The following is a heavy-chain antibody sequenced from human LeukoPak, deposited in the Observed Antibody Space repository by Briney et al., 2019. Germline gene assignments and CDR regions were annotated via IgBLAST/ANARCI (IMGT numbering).Heavy chain of an antibody. CDR2: INSDGSST. D-gene: IGHD3-22*01. Sequence: PGGSLRLSCAACGFTFSSYWMHWVRQAPGKGLVWVSRINSDGSSTSYADSVKGRFTISRDNAKNTLYLQMNSLRAEDTAVYYCARGSYYDSSVQRGPDYWGQGTLVTVSS. CDR3: ARGSYYDSSVQRGPDY. J-gene: IGHJ4*02. CDR1: GFTFSSYW. V-gene: IGHV3-74*01.